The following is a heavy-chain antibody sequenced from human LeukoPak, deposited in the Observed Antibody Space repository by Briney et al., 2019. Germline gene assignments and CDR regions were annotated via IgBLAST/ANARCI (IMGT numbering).Heavy chain of an antibody. CDR1: GFTFSDYY. CDR3: ARDHSSNYDFCSGYYNPRAAYYMDV. Sequence: PGGSLRLSCAASGFTFSDYYMSWIRQAPGKGLEWVSYISSSGSTIYYADSVKGRFTISRDNAKNSLYPQMNSLRAEDTAVYYCARDHSSNYDFCSGYYNPRAAYYMDVWGKGTTVTVSS. V-gene: IGHV3-11*01. J-gene: IGHJ6*03. CDR2: ISSSGSTI. D-gene: IGHD3-3*01.